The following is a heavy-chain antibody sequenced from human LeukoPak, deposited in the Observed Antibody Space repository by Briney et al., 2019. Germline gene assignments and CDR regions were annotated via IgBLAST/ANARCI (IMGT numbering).Heavy chain of an antibody. V-gene: IGHV1-69*05. CDR2: IIPIFGTA. CDR3: ARSGRYYDSSGYSPFDY. CDR1: GGTFGSYA. J-gene: IGHJ4*02. D-gene: IGHD3-22*01. Sequence: ASVKVSCKASGGTFGSYAISWVRQAPGQGLEWLGRIIPIFGTANYAQKFQGRVTITTDESTSTAYMELSSLRSEDTAVYYCARSGRYYDSSGYSPFDYWGQGTLVTVSS.